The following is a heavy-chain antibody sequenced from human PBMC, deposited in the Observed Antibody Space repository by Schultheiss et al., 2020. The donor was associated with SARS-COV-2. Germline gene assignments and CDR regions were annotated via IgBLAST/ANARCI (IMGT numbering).Heavy chain of an antibody. J-gene: IGHJ5*02. CDR3: ARLEGATILRFEP. V-gene: IGHV4-59*01. CDR1: GGSISSYY. CDR2: IYYSGST. Sequence: SETLSLTCTVSGGSISSYYWSWIRQPPGKGLEWIGYIYYSGSTNYNPSLKSRVTISVDTSKNQFSLKLSSVTAADTAVYYCARLEGATILRFEPWGQGTLVTVSS. D-gene: IGHD5-12*01.